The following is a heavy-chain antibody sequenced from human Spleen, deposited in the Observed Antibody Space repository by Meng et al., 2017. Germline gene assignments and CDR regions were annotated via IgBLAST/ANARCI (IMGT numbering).Heavy chain of an antibody. D-gene: IGHD6-13*01. V-gene: IGHV1-2*06. CDR2: INPKSGDT. CDR3: ARDEDISAAGYLLGDF. J-gene: IGHJ4*02. CDR1: GYTFTDWG. Sequence: ASVKVSCKASGYTFTDWGISWVRRAPGQGLEWMGRINPKSGDTHYAQKFQARVTMTGDTSISTAYMELSGLRSDDTAMYYCARDEDISAAGYLLGDFWGQGTLVTVSS.